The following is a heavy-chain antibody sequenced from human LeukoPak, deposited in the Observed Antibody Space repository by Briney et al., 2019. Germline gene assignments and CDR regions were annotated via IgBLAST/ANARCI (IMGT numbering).Heavy chain of an antibody. CDR2: INPSGGST. D-gene: IGHD4-17*01. Sequence: GASVKVSCKASGYTFTSYCMHWVRQAPGQGLEWMGIINPSGGSTSYAQKFQGRVTMTRDTSTSTVYMELSSLRFEDTAVYYCALEGGLGDYGVGVGAFDIWGQGTMVTVSS. V-gene: IGHV1-46*01. J-gene: IGHJ3*02. CDR3: ALEGGLGDYGVGVGAFDI. CDR1: GYTFTSYC.